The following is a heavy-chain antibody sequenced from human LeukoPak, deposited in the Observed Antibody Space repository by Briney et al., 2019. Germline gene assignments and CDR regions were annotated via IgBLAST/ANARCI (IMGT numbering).Heavy chain of an antibody. CDR2: ISSSDNTI. J-gene: IGHJ3*02. Sequence: GGSLRLSCAVSGFTFSDYYMSWIRQAPGKGLEWLSYISSSDNTIYYADSVKGRFTISRDNSKNTLYLQMNSLRAEDTAVYYCARAIQYYYDSSGLRTDAFDIWGQGTMVTVSS. CDR3: ARAIQYYYDSSGLRTDAFDI. CDR1: GFTFSDYY. V-gene: IGHV3-11*04. D-gene: IGHD3-22*01.